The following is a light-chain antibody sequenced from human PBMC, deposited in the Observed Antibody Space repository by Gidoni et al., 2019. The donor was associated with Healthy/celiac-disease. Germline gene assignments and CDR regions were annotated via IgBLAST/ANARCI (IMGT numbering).Light chain of an antibody. J-gene: IGKJ4*01. CDR3: QQRSNWPLT. CDR1: QSVSSY. Sequence: PPTRSLSPGERATLSCRASQSVSSYLAWYQQKPGQAPRLLIYDASNRATGIPARFSGSGSGTDFTLTISSLEPEDFAVYYCQQRSNWPLTFGGGTKVEIK. CDR2: DAS. V-gene: IGKV3-11*01.